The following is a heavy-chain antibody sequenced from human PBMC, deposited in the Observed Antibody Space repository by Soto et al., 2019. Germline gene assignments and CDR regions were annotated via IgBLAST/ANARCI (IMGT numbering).Heavy chain of an antibody. CDR3: AKQGYCSGTGCYSTG. D-gene: IGHD2-15*01. CDR2: ISVSGGTT. J-gene: IGHJ4*02. Sequence: EVQLLESGGGLVQPGGSLRLSCAASGFTFSTYGMSWVRQAPGKGLEWVSSISVSGGTTYYADSVKGRFTVSRDNSXSTLSLQMNSLRGEDTAVYYCAKQGYCSGTGCYSTGWGQGTLVTVSS. V-gene: IGHV3-23*01. CDR1: GFTFSTYG.